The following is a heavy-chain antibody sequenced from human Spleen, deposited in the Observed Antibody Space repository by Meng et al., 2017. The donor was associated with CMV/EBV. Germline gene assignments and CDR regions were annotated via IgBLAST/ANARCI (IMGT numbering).Heavy chain of an antibody. CDR2: IYVGGSI. CDR1: GDSISSSRYY. D-gene: IGHD3-10*01. Sequence: ETLSLTCIVSGDSISSSRYYWGWIRQAPGKGLEWVSVIYVGGSIYYADSVKGRFTISRDSSKNTLYLQMNRLRVEDTAVYYCVRDELGMDVWGQGTTVTVSS. J-gene: IGHJ6*02. CDR3: VRDELGMDV. V-gene: IGHV3-53*01.